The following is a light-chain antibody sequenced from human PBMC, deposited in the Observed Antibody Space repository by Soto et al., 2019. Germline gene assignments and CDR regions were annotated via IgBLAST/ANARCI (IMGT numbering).Light chain of an antibody. Sequence: AIRMTQSPSSLSASTGDRVTITCRASQGISSYLAWYQQKPGKAPKLLIYAASTLQSGVPSRFSGSGSGTDFTLTISCLQSEDFATYNCQQYYSYPQTFGQGTKWIS. CDR3: QQYYSYPQT. CDR2: AAS. CDR1: QGISSY. J-gene: IGKJ1*01. V-gene: IGKV1-8*01.